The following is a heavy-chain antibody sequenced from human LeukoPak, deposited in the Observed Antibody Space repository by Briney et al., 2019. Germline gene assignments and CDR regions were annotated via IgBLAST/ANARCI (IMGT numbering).Heavy chain of an antibody. D-gene: IGHD3-3*01. CDR1: GGSISSGGYY. CDR3: ARGTSNYDFWSGYYIYFDY. V-gene: IGHV4-31*03. Sequence: SETLSLTCTVSGGSISSGGYYWSWIRQHPGKGLEWIGYIYYSGSTYYNPSLKSRVTISVDTSKNQFSLKLSSVTAADTAVYYCARGTSNYDFWSGYYIYFDYWGQGTLVTVSS. J-gene: IGHJ4*02. CDR2: IYYSGST.